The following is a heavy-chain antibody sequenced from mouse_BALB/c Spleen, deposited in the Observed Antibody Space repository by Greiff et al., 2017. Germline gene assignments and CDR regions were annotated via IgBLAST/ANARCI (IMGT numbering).Heavy chain of an antibody. Sequence: EVKVVESGGGLVQPGGSRKLSCAASGFTFSSFGMHWVRQAPEKGLEWVAYISSGSSTIYYADTVKGRFTISRDNPKNTLFLQMTSLRSEDTAMYYCARGAGTAMDYWGQGTSVTVSS. CDR3: ARGAGTAMDY. J-gene: IGHJ4*01. CDR2: ISSGSSTI. D-gene: IGHD4-1*01. V-gene: IGHV5-17*02. CDR1: GFTFSSFG.